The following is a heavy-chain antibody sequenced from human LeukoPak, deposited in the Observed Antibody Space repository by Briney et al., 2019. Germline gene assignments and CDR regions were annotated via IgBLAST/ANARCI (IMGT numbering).Heavy chain of an antibody. D-gene: IGHD3-22*01. Sequence: SVKVSCKASGGTFSSYAISWVRQAPGQGLEWMGRIIPILGIANYAQKFQGRVTITADKSTSTAYMELSSLRSEDTAVYYCARDPSGDSSAYYSHFDYWGQGTLVTVSS. CDR3: ARDPSGDSSAYYSHFDY. CDR1: GGTFSSYA. J-gene: IGHJ4*02. CDR2: IIPILGIA. V-gene: IGHV1-69*04.